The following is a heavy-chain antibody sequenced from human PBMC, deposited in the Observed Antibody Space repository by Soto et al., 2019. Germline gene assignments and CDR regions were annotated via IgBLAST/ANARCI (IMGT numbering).Heavy chain of an antibody. CDR2: INPNSGGT. D-gene: IGHD2-15*01. J-gene: IGHJ4*02. CDR3: ARGTRDPYCSGGSCYFDY. Sequence: QVQLVQSGAEVKKPGASVKVSCKASGYTFTGYYMHWVRQAPGQGLEWMGWINPNSGGTNYAQKLQGWVTMTRDTSISTAYMELSRLRSDDTAVYYCARGTRDPYCSGGSCYFDYWGQGTLVTVSS. V-gene: IGHV1-2*04. CDR1: GYTFTGYY.